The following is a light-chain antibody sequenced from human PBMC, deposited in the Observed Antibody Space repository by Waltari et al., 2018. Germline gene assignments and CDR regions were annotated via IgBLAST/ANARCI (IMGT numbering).Light chain of an antibody. Sequence: EIVMTQSPATLSVSPGERATLSCRASQSVSSNLAWYQQKPGQAPRLLIYGASTRSTGIPARFSGSGSGTEFTLTISSMQSEDFAVYYCQQYDNWPPVTFGGGTKVEIK. CDR1: QSVSSN. J-gene: IGKJ4*01. CDR2: GAS. V-gene: IGKV3-15*01. CDR3: QQYDNWPPVT.